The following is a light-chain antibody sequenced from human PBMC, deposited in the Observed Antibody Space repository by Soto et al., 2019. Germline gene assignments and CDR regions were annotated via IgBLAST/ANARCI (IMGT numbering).Light chain of an antibody. Sequence: VVLTHSPGTLSFSAWERSTQSFSSSQSVSNNYLAWYQQKPGQAPRLLIYGASSRATGIPDRFAGSGSGTDFTLTISRLEPEDFAVYYCQQYGSSPRTFGQGTKVDI. J-gene: IGKJ1*01. CDR1: QSVSNNY. CDR2: GAS. CDR3: QQYGSSPRT. V-gene: IGKV3-20*01.